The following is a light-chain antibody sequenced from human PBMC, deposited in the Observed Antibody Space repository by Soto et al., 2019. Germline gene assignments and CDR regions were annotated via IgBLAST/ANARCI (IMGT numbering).Light chain of an antibody. J-gene: IGLJ1*01. CDR1: SSDVGSYNL. V-gene: IGLV2-23*01. CDR3: CSYAGNSLYV. Sequence: QSALTQPASVSGSPGQSITISCTGTSSDVGSYNLVSWYQQHPGKAPKLMIYEGSKRPSGVSNRFSGSKSGNTASLTISGLQAEDEADYYCCSYAGNSLYVFXTGTKVTV. CDR2: EGS.